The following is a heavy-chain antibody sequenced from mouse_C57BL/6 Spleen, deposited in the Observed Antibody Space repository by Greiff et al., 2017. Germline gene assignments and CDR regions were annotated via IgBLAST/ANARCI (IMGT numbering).Heavy chain of an antibody. CDR2: INPNNGGT. D-gene: IGHD2-12*01. J-gene: IGHJ3*01. Sequence: EVQLQQSGPELVKPGASVKISCKASGYTFTDYYMNWVKQSHGKSLEWIGDINPNNGGTSYNQKFKGKATLTVDKSSSTAYMALRSLTSEDSAVYYCARSTYSDFAWFAGWGQTTLVTVSA. CDR3: ARSTYSDFAWFAG. V-gene: IGHV1-26*01. CDR1: GYTFTDYY.